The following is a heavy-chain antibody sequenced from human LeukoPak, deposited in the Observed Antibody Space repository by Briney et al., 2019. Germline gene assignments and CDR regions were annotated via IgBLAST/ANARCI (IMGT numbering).Heavy chain of an antibody. CDR2: IYYSGST. Sequence: SETLSLTCTVSGGSISSSSYYWGWTRQPPGKGLEWIGSIYYSGSTYYNPSLKSRVTISVDTSKNQFSLKLSSVTAADTAVYYCAKRGSGSFPHYFDSWGQGTLVTVSS. CDR1: GGSISSSSYY. CDR3: AKRGSGSFPHYFDS. V-gene: IGHV4-39*01. D-gene: IGHD1-26*01. J-gene: IGHJ4*02.